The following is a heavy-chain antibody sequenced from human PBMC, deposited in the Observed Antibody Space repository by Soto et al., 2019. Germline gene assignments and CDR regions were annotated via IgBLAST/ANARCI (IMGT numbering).Heavy chain of an antibody. Sequence: PGESLKISCTGFGYTFTTFWISWVRQMPGRGLEWMGRIDPRDSYTNYSPSFQGHVTISGDKSISTVYLQWASLKASDTAVYYCARLYCSSSTCDSWFDPWGQGTLVTVSS. CDR2: IDPRDSYT. CDR1: GYTFTTFW. D-gene: IGHD2-2*01. V-gene: IGHV5-10-1*01. J-gene: IGHJ5*02. CDR3: ARLYCSSSTCDSWFDP.